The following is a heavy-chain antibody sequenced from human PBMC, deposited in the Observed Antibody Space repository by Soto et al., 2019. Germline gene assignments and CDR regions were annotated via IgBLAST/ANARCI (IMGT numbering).Heavy chain of an antibody. CDR1: GFAFTGYY. J-gene: IGHJ4*02. D-gene: IGHD3-16*01. CDR3: ARDQRSYGEPPFGY. V-gene: IGHV1-2*02. CDR2: IKSNGDDT. Sequence: GASVKVSCKASGFAFTGYYIHWVRLAPGQGLEWMGWIKSNGDDTKYARKFQDRVTMTRDTSMNTVYMELSRLRSDDTAVYYCARDQRSYGEPPFGYWGQGTLVTVSS.